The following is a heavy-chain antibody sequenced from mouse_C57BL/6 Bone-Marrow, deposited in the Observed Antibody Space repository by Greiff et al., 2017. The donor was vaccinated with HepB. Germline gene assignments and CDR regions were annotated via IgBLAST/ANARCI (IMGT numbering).Heavy chain of an antibody. CDR1: GYTFTSYW. CDR3: ARWGGDPLDY. J-gene: IGHJ2*01. V-gene: IGHV1-69*01. D-gene: IGHD2-13*01. CDR2: IDPSDSYT. Sequence: QVQLQQPGAELVMPGASVKLSCKASGYTFTSYWMHWVKQRPGQGLEWIGEIDPSDSYTNYNQKFKGKATLTVDKSSSTAYMQLSSLTSEDSAVYYCARWGGDPLDYWGQGTTLTVSS.